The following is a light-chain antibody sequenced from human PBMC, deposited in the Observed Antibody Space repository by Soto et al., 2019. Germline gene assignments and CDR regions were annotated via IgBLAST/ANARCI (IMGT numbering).Light chain of an antibody. V-gene: IGKV1-5*01. CDR2: DVS. CDR1: QSIVNW. J-gene: IGKJ5*01. CDR3: QHYNSYSQT. Sequence: DIQMTQSPSTLSASVGDRVTITCRTSQSIVNWLAWYQQKPGKAPNLLIYDVSNLASGVPSRFSGSGSETEFTLTISSLQPDDFATYYCQHYNSYSQTFGQGTRLEIK.